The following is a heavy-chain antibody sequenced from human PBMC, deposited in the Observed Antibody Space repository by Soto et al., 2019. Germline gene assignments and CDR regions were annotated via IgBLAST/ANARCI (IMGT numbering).Heavy chain of an antibody. CDR1: GGTFSSYA. Sequence: SVKVSCKASGGTFSSYAISWVRQAPGQGLEWMGGIIPIFGTANYAQKFQGRVTITADKSTSTAYMELSSLRSEDTAVYYCARTYCSSTSCYTTEIDYWGQGTLVTVSS. D-gene: IGHD2-2*02. V-gene: IGHV1-69*06. CDR2: IIPIFGTA. CDR3: ARTYCSSTSCYTTEIDY. J-gene: IGHJ4*02.